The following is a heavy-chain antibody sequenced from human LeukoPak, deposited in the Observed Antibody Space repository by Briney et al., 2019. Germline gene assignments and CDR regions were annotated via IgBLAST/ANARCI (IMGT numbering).Heavy chain of an antibody. J-gene: IGHJ4*02. D-gene: IGHD5-12*01. CDR2: ISRSSSTI. V-gene: IGHV3-48*01. CDR1: GFTFSSYI. CDR3: ARGYSGYDGMDY. Sequence: GGSLRLSCAASGFTFSSYIMNWVRQAPGKGLEWVSYISRSSSTIFYADSVKGRFTISRDNAKNSLYLQMNSLRAEDTAVYYCARGYSGYDGMDYWGQGTLVTVSS.